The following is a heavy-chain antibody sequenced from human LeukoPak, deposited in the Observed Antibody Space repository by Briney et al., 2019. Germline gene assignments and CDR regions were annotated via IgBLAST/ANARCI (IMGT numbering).Heavy chain of an antibody. CDR2: VDHTGGT. J-gene: IGHJ4*02. V-gene: IGHV4-34*01. D-gene: IGHD2-15*01. CDR1: GGSFSDFY. CDR3: ARGKYYCSGDSCSPPFDY. Sequence: SETLSLTCAVFGGSFSDFYWSWIPQTPGKGLEWSGEVDHTGGTKYNSSLKSRVTISVDTSKNQFSLKLSSVTAADTAVYYCARGKYYCSGDSCSPPFDYWGRGALVTVSS.